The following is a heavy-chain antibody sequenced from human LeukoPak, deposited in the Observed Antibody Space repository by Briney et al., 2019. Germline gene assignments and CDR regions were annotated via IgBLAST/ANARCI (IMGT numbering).Heavy chain of an antibody. CDR1: GFTFSSYT. V-gene: IGHV3-21*01. Sequence: PGGSLRLSCAASGFTFSSYTMSWVRQAPGKGLEWVSSISATSTYIYSADSVEGRFTISRDNAKNSLYLQMDSLRAEDTAVYYCVRAPCGGGSCYPHYQYYYMDVWGTGTTVTVSS. CDR2: ISATSTYI. J-gene: IGHJ6*03. D-gene: IGHD2-15*01. CDR3: VRAPCGGGSCYPHYQYYYMDV.